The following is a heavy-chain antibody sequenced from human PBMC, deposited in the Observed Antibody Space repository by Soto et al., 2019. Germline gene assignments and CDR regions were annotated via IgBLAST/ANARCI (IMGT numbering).Heavy chain of an antibody. D-gene: IGHD2-8*02. CDR1: GGSFSPNY. CDR2: INHSGST. V-gene: IGHV4-59*12. CDR3: ARDKITGLFDY. Sequence: SETLSLTCTVSGGSFSPNYWAWIRQPPGKGLEWIGYINHSGSTNYNPSLKSRVTISVDTSKNQFSLKLTSVTAADTAVYYCARDKITGLFDYWGQGTLVTVSS. J-gene: IGHJ4*02.